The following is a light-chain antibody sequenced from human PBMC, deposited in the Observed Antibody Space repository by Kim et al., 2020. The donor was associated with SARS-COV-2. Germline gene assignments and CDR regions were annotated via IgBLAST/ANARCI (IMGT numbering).Light chain of an antibody. J-gene: IGLJ1*01. Sequence: QSVLTQPPSVSGAPGQRVTISCTGSSSNIGAGYDVHWYQQLPGTAPKLLIYGNSNRPSGVPDRFSGSKSGTSASLAITGLQAEDEADYYCASYDSSLSGWVFGTGTKVTVL. CDR3: ASYDSSLSGWV. CDR1: SSNIGAGYD. V-gene: IGLV1-40*01. CDR2: GNS.